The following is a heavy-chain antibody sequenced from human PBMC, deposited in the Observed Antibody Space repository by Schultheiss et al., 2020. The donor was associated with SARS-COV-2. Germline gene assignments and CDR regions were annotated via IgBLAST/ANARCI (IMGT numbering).Heavy chain of an antibody. CDR1: GFTFTSHL. Sequence: GGSLRLSCAASGFTFTSHLMNWVRQAPGKGLEWVSVITGNGVNTYYADSVKGRFTISRDNSKNTLYLQMNSLRAEDTAVYYCARTRDYYYYYMDVWGKGTTGTVAS. CDR3: ARTRDYYYYYMDV. D-gene: IGHD1-1*01. CDR2: ITGNGVNT. V-gene: IGHV3-23*01. J-gene: IGHJ6*03.